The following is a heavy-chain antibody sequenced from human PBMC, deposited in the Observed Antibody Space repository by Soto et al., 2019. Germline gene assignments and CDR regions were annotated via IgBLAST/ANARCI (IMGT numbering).Heavy chain of an antibody. CDR1: GDRVSSNSAA. D-gene: IGHD5-12*01. Sequence: SPTLSLPCAISGDRVSSNSAAWNWIRQSPSRGLEWLGRTYYRSKWYNDYAVSVKSRITINPDTSKNQFSLQLNSVTPEDTAVYYCARDSGYDSVSSFYYYYGMDVWGQGTTVTVSS. V-gene: IGHV6-1*01. CDR2: TYYRSKWYN. J-gene: IGHJ6*02. CDR3: ARDSGYDSVSSFYYYYGMDV.